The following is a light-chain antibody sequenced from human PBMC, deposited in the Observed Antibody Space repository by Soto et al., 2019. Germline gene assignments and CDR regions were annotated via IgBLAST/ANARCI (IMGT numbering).Light chain of an antibody. CDR2: AAS. Sequence: EIVLTQSPATLSLSPGERATLSCRASQSVSGYLAWYQQKPGQAPRLLIYAASNRAIGIPASFSASGSGTDFTLTISGLEAEDWAVYYCPQRYNWPPITFGQGTLLE. V-gene: IGKV3-11*01. CDR3: PQRYNWPPIT. CDR1: QSVSGY. J-gene: IGKJ5*01.